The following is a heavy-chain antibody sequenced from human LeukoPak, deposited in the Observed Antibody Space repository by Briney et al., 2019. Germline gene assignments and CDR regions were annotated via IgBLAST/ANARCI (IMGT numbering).Heavy chain of an antibody. CDR3: ARDVYCSSTSCYPEYFQH. CDR2: ISAYNGNT. D-gene: IGHD2-2*01. V-gene: IGHV1-18*01. Sequence: ASVKVSCKASGYTFTSYGISWVRQAPGQGLEWMGWISAYNGNTNYAQKLQGRVTMTTDTSTSTAYMELRSLRSDDTAVYYCARDVYCSSTSCYPEYFQHWGQGTLVTVSS. CDR1: GYTFTSYG. J-gene: IGHJ1*01.